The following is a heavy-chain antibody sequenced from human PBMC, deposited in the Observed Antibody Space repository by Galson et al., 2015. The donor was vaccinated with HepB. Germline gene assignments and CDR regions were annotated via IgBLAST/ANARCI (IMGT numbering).Heavy chain of an antibody. V-gene: IGHV1-3*01. J-gene: IGHJ6*02. CDR2: IDAGNGKT. D-gene: IGHD6-19*01. CDR1: GYTFTEYA. CDR3: ARENSGWVGMDV. Sequence: SVKVSCKASGYTFTEYAMHWVRQAPGQRLECMGWIDAGNGKTKYSQKFQGRVTITRDTSANTAYMEVSRLRSEDTAVYYCARENSGWVGMDVWGQGTTVTVSS.